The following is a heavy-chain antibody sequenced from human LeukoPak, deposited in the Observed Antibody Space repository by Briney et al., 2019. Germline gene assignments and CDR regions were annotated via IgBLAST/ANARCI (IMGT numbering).Heavy chain of an antibody. CDR3: ARGRPTGTTFWFDP. D-gene: IGHD1-1*01. J-gene: IGHJ5*02. V-gene: IGHV1-8*01. CDR2: MNPNSANT. CDR1: GYTFTSYD. Sequence: GASVKVSCKASGYTFTSYDINWVRQATGQGLEWMGWMNPNSANTGYAQKFQGRVTMTRNTSISTAYMELSSLRSEDTAVYYCARGRPTGTTFWFDPWGQGTLVTVSS.